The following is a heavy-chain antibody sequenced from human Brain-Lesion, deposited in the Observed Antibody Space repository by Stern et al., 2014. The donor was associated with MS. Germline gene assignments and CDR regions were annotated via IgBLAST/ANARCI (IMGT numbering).Heavy chain of an antibody. Sequence: EMQLVESGGGLVQPGGSLRLSCAASGFSFGTYAMSWVRQTPGKGLQWVSYINGRGGHTYYADSVKGRFTISRDNSKNTLYMQMNSLRADDTAVYYCAKWPHHIAVAGTRYFQHWGQGTLVTVSS. CDR2: INGRGGHT. CDR1: GFSFGTYA. CDR3: AKWPHHIAVAGTRYFQH. V-gene: IGHV3-23*04. D-gene: IGHD6-19*01. J-gene: IGHJ1*01.